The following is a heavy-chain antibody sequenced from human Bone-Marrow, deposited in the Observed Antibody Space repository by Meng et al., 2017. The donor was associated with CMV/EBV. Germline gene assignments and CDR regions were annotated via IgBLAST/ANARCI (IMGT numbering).Heavy chain of an antibody. V-gene: IGHV3-48*03. CDR3: ARGDFWSGDYTDAFDI. D-gene: IGHD3-3*01. CDR2: ISSSSSTI. CDR1: GFTFSSYE. J-gene: IGHJ3*02. Sequence: LKISCAASGFTFSSYEMNWVRQAPGKGLEWVSYISSSSSTIYYADSVKGRFTISRDNAKNSLYLQMNSLRAEDTAVYYCARGDFWSGDYTDAFDIWGQGTRVTGSS.